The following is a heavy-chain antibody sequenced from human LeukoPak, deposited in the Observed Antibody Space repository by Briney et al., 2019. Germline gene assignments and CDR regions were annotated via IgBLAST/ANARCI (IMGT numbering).Heavy chain of an antibody. V-gene: IGHV3-7*01. CDR1: GFPFGTYW. CDR2: IKHDGREE. Sequence: GGSLRLSCEGSGFPFGTYWMAWVRQAPGKGLEWVASIKHDGREEHYVDSIKGRFTISRDNGKNSVYLQVNNLRVEDTAMYYCSREFHPWGQGTLVIVSS. J-gene: IGHJ5*02. CDR3: SREFHP.